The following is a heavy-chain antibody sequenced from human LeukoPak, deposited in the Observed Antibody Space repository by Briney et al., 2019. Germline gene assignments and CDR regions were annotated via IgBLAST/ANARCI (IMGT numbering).Heavy chain of an antibody. CDR1: GFTFSSYW. D-gene: IGHD3-22*01. CDR2: IGSSSTYI. V-gene: IGHV3-21*01. CDR3: ARDGDLNFDDSSGYFFDY. Sequence: GGSLRLSCAASGFTFSSYWMHWVRQAPGKGLEWVSSIGSSSTYIYYAHSVKGRFTISRDNAKSSLFLQMNSLRVEDTAVYYCARDGDLNFDDSSGYFFDYWGQGTLVTVSS. J-gene: IGHJ4*02.